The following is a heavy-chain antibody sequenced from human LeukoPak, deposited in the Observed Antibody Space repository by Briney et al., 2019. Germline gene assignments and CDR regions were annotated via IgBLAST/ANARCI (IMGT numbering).Heavy chain of an antibody. D-gene: IGHD3-22*01. CDR1: GGSISSGDYY. V-gene: IGHV4-30-4*01. CDR2: IYYSGST. J-gene: IGHJ5*02. CDR3: ARAQGVIYYDSSGYHYNWFDP. Sequence: PSQTLSLTCTVSGGSISSGDYYWRWIRQPPGKGLEWIGYIYYSGSTYYNPSLKSRVTISVDTSKNQFSLKLSSVTAADTAVYYCARAQGVIYYDSSGYHYNWFDPWGQGTLVTVSS.